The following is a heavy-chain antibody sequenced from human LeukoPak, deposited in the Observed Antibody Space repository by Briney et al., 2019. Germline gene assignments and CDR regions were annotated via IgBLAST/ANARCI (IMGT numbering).Heavy chain of an antibody. V-gene: IGHV3-23*01. CDR2: ISGSGEFT. Sequence: GGSLRLSCAASGFMFSSYAMTWVRQAPGKGLEWVSSISGSGEFTDYADSVKGRFTISRDNPENTVYLQMSSLRVDDTATYFCAKVGYGDLDHWGQEVLVPVSS. D-gene: IGHD4-17*01. J-gene: IGHJ4*02. CDR1: GFMFSSYA. CDR3: AKVGYGDLDH.